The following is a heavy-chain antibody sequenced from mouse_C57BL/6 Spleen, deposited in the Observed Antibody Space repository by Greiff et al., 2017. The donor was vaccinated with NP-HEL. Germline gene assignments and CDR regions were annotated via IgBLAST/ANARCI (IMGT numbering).Heavy chain of an antibody. D-gene: IGHD1-1*01. J-gene: IGHJ4*01. CDR2: IWSGGST. V-gene: IGHV2-2*01. CDR1: GFSLTSYG. Sequence: VQLQQSGPGLVQPSQSLSITCTVSGFSLTSYGVHWVRQSPGKGLEWLGVIWSGGSTDYNAAFISRLSISKDNSKSQVFFKINSLQADDTAIYYCARTIYYYGSSPHYYAMDYWGQGTSVTVSS. CDR3: ARTIYYYGSSPHYYAMDY.